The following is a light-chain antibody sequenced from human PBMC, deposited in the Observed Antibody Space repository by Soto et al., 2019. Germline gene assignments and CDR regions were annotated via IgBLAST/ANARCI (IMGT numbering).Light chain of an antibody. J-gene: IGKJ1*01. CDR1: QSVGSN. V-gene: IGKV3-15*01. CDR3: QQYNNWGS. Sequence: EIVMTQSPATLSVSPGERATLSCRASQSVGSNLAWYQQKPGQAPRLLMYDASTRATGIPARFSGSGSGTEFTLTISSLQSEDFAVYYCQQYNNWGSFGQGTRWIS. CDR2: DAS.